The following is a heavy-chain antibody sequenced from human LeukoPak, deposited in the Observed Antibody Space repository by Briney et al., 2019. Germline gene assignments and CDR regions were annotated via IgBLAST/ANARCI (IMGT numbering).Heavy chain of an antibody. CDR3: ARGHDFWSGYSPNYFDY. CDR1: GGTFSSYA. Sequence: SVKVSCKASGGTFSSYAISWVRQAPGQGLEWMGRIIPILGIANYAQKFQGRVTITADKSTSTAYMELSSLRSEDTAAYYCARGHDFWSGYSPNYFDYWGQGTLVTVSS. V-gene: IGHV1-69*04. D-gene: IGHD3-3*01. J-gene: IGHJ4*02. CDR2: IIPILGIA.